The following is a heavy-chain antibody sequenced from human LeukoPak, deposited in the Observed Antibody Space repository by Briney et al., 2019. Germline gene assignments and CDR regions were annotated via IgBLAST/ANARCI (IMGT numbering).Heavy chain of an antibody. CDR1: GFTFSSYW. Sequence: GGSLRLSCAASGFTFSSYWMSWVRQAPGKGLEWVANIKKDGSEKYYVDSVKGRFTISRDNAKTSLYLQMNSLRAEDTAVYYCARDRLGGTSSWTPLDYWGQGTLVTVSS. J-gene: IGHJ4*02. D-gene: IGHD6-13*01. CDR3: ARDRLGGTSSWTPLDY. CDR2: IKKDGSEK. V-gene: IGHV3-7*01.